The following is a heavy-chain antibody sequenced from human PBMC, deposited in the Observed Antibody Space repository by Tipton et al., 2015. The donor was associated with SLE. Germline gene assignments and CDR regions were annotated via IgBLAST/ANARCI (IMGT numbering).Heavy chain of an antibody. CDR3: ARHFDNIGWNHFDN. V-gene: IGHV4-59*08. CDR2: IHHSGSI. D-gene: IGHD6-19*01. CDR1: GGSISTYH. J-gene: IGHJ4*03. Sequence: LRLSCTISGGSISTYHWSWLRQSPGKGLEWIGYIHHSGSINYNPSLRSQVTMSMDTSQNQFSLKLSSVTAADTAVYYCARHFDNIGWNHFDNWGQWTTATVSS.